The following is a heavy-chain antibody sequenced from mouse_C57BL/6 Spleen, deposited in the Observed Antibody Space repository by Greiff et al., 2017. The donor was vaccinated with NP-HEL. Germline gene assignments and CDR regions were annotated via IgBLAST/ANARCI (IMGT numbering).Heavy chain of an antibody. V-gene: IGHV5-6*01. CDR3: ARHAGITTSYFDY. Sequence: DVQLVESGGDLVKPGGSLKLSCAASGFTFSSYGMSWVRQTPDKRLEWVATISSGGSYTYYPDSVKGRFTISRDNAKNTLYLQMSSLKSEDTAMYYCARHAGITTSYFDYWGQGTTLTVSS. CDR1: GFTFSSYG. CDR2: ISSGGSYT. J-gene: IGHJ2*01. D-gene: IGHD1-1*01.